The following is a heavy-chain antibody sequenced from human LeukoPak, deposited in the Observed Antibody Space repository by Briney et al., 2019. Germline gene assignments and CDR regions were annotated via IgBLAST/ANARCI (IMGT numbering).Heavy chain of an antibody. CDR1: GGSISSYY. D-gene: IGHD1-26*01. CDR3: ARGRSGSSDY. J-gene: IGHJ4*02. Sequence: SETLSLTCTGSGGSISSYYWSWIRQPPGKGLEWIGYIYYSGSTYYNPSLKSRVTISVDTSKNQFSLKLSSVTAADTAVYYCARGRSGSSDYWGQGTLVTVSS. V-gene: IGHV4-59*01. CDR2: IYYSGST.